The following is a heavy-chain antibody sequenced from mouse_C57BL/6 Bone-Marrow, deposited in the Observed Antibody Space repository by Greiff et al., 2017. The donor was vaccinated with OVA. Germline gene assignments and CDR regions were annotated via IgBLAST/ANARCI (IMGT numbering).Heavy chain of an antibody. V-gene: IGHV2-5*01. CDR3: AKRGDSSGHFDY. CDR1: GFSLTSYG. J-gene: IGHJ2*01. Sequence: VHLVESGPGLVQPSQSLSITCTVSGFSLTSYGVHWVRQSPGKGLEWLGVIWRGGSTAYNAAFMSRLSITKDNSKSQVFFKMNSLQADDTAIYYCAKRGDSSGHFDYWGQGTTLTVSS. CDR2: IWRGGST. D-gene: IGHD3-2*02.